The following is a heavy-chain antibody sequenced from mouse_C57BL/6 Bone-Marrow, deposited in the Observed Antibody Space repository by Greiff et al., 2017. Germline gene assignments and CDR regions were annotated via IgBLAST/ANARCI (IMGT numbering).Heavy chain of an antibody. D-gene: IGHD2-3*01. Sequence: VQGVESGPGLVQPSQSLSITRTVSGFSLTSYGVHWVRQSPGKGLEWLGVIWSGGSTDYNAAFLSRLSISKDNSKNQVFFKMNRRQADYTAIYYCAGASYGYYYYYAMDYWGQGTSVTVSS. V-gene: IGHV2-2*01. J-gene: IGHJ4*01. CDR2: IWSGGST. CDR1: GFSLTSYG. CDR3: AGASYGYYYYYAMDY.